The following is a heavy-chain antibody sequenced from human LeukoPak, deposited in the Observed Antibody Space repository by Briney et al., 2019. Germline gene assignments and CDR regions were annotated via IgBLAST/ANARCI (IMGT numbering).Heavy chain of an antibody. J-gene: IGHJ4*02. V-gene: IGHV1-69*05. D-gene: IGHD3-22*01. Sequence: SVKVSCKASGGTFSSYAISWVRQAPGQGLEWMGGIIPIFGTANYAQKFQGRVTITTDESTSTAYMELSSLRSEDTAVYYCARGPLLYYYDSSGYYFVYWGQETLVTVSS. CDR2: IIPIFGTA. CDR3: ARGPLLYYYDSSGYYFVY. CDR1: GGTFSSYA.